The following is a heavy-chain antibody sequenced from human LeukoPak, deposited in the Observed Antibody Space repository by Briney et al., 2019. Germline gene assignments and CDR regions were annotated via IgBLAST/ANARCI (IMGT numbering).Heavy chain of an antibody. Sequence: ASVKVSCKASGYTSTGYYMHWVRQAPGQGLEWMGWINPNSGGTNYAQKFQGRVTMTRDTSISTAYMELSRLRSDDTAVYYCARSGRVGATRFDYWGQGTLVTVSS. D-gene: IGHD1-26*01. CDR1: GYTSTGYY. J-gene: IGHJ4*02. CDR2: INPNSGGT. CDR3: ARSGRVGATRFDY. V-gene: IGHV1-2*02.